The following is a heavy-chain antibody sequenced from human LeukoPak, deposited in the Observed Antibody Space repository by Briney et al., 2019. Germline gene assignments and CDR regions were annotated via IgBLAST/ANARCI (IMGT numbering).Heavy chain of an antibody. D-gene: IGHD1-1*01. CDR1: GYSFTNYW. V-gene: IGHV5-51*01. Sequence: GESLKISCTGSGYSFTNYWIGWVRQLPGKGLEWMGIIYPGDSDTRYSPSFQGQVTISADKSISTAYLQWSSLKASDTAMYYCARHVLERPRDAFDIWGQGTMVTVSS. CDR2: IYPGDSDT. CDR3: ARHVLERPRDAFDI. J-gene: IGHJ3*02.